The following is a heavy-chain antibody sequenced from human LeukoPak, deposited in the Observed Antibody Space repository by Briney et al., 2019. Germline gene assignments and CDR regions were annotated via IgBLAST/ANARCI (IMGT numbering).Heavy chain of an antibody. Sequence: SQTLSLTCALPGDILSSNSAAWNWIRQSPSRCLEWLARTYYRSKWYNDYAVSVKSRITINPDTSKNQFSLQLNSVTPEDTAVYYCAREADYGDGNWVDHWGQGTLVTVSS. J-gene: IGHJ5*02. V-gene: IGHV6-1*01. CDR1: GDILSSNSAA. CDR2: TYYRSKWYN. CDR3: AREADYGDGNWVDH. D-gene: IGHD4-17*01.